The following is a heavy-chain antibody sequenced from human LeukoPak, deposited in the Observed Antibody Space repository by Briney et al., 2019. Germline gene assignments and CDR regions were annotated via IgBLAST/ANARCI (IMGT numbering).Heavy chain of an antibody. CDR2: INHSGST. CDR3: ARGDTYYYDSSGYYHAFDI. J-gene: IGHJ3*02. CDR1: GGSFSGYY. Sequence: SETLSLTCAVYGGSFSGYYWSWIRQPPEKGLEWIGEINHSGSTNYNPSLKSRVTISVDTSKNQFSLKLSSVTAADTAVYYCARGDTYYYDSSGYYHAFDIWGQGTMVTVSS. V-gene: IGHV4-34*01. D-gene: IGHD3-22*01.